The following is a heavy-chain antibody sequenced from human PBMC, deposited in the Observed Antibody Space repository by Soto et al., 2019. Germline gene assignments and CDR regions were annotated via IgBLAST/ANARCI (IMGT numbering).Heavy chain of an antibody. Sequence: SETLSLTCSVSGGSITSSTYDWDWIRQPPGKGLEWIGTSYTGGSFYNSSLKSRVTISVDASWNHFSLELTSVTAADTALYYCAIRNKGIHALDIWGYGTMVTVSS. CDR1: GGSITSSTYD. CDR3: AIRNKGIHALDI. D-gene: IGHD2-21*01. V-gene: IGHV4-39*02. CDR2: SYTGGS. J-gene: IGHJ3*02.